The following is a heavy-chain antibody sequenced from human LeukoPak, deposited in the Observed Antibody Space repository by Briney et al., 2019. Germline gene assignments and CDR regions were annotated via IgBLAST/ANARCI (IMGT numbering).Heavy chain of an antibody. V-gene: IGHV3-23*01. CDR1: GFTFGDYA. J-gene: IGHJ4*02. CDR3: TKAPLMSCTGAFCYPFDS. CDR2: TVGSRPDT. D-gene: IGHD2-8*02. Sequence: GGSLRLSCTASGFTFGDYAMSWVRQTPGKGLEWVSATVGSRPDTYHADSVKGRFTVSRDNSRNTLYLQMNNLRIEDSAVYYCTKAPLMSCTGAFCYPFDSWGQGVLVTVSS.